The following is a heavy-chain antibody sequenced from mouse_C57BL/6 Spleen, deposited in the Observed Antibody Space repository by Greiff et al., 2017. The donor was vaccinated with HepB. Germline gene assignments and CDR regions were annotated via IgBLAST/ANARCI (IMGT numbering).Heavy chain of an antibody. V-gene: IGHV14-4*01. CDR1: GFNIKDDY. J-gene: IGHJ2*01. CDR2: IDPENGDT. Sequence: EVQLVESGAELVRPGASVKLSCTASGFNIKDDYMHWVKQRPEQGLEWIGWIDPENGDTEYASKFQGKATITADTSSNTAYLQLSSLTSEDTAVYYCTTGYDYDGGYWGQGTTLTVSS. D-gene: IGHD2-4*01. CDR3: TTGYDYDGGY.